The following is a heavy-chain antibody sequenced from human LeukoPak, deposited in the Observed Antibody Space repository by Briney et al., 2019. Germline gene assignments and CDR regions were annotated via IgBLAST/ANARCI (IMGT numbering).Heavy chain of an antibody. CDR1: GGTFSSYA. CDR2: IIPILGIA. D-gene: IGHD6-19*01. CDR3: ARAASIAVAGAYFDY. Sequence: WASVKVSCKASGGTFSSYAISWVRHAPGQGLEWMGRIIPILGIANYAQKFQGRVTITADKSTSTAYMELSSLRSEDTAVYYCARAASIAVAGAYFDYWGQGTLVTVSS. V-gene: IGHV1-69*04. J-gene: IGHJ4*02.